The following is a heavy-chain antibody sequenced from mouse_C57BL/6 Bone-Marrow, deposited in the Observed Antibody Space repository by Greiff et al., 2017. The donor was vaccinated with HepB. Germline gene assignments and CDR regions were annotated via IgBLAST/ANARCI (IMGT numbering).Heavy chain of an antibody. J-gene: IGHJ2*01. V-gene: IGHV1-76*01. CDR2: IYPGSGNT. CDR3: ARESY. CDR1: GYTFTDYY. Sequence: VQLQQSGAELVRPGASVKLSCKASGYTFTDYYINWVKQRPGQGLEWIARIYPGSGNTYYNEKFKGNATLTAEKSSSTAYMQLSSLTSEDSAVYFCARESYWGQGTTLTVSS.